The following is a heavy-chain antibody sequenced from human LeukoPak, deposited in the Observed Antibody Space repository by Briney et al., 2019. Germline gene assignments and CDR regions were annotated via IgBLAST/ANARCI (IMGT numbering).Heavy chain of an antibody. Sequence: ASVKVSYKASGYTFTGYYMHWVRQAPGQGLEWMGWINPNSGGTNYAQKFQGRVTMTRDTSISTAYMELSRLRSDDTAVYYCARWANSLKVGAINQALDYWGQGTLVTVSS. CDR3: ARWANSLKVGAINQALDY. D-gene: IGHD1-26*01. CDR1: GYTFTGYY. CDR2: INPNSGGT. J-gene: IGHJ4*02. V-gene: IGHV1-2*02.